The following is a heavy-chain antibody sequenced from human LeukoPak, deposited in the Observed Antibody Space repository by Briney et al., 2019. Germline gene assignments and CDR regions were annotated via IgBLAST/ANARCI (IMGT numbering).Heavy chain of an antibody. J-gene: IGHJ4*02. CDR2: IYHGGSP. Sequence: PSGTLSLTCTVSGDSISSSDWCTWVRQPPGEGLEWIGEIYHGGSPNYNPSPKSRVTISVDKSENQFSLKLTSVTAADTAVYYCARRIGEKPYWGQGALVTVSS. CDR1: GDSISSSDW. CDR3: ARRIGEKPY. D-gene: IGHD3-10*01. V-gene: IGHV4-4*02.